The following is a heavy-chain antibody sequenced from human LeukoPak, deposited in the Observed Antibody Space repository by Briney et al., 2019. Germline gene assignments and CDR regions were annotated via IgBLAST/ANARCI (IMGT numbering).Heavy chain of an antibody. Sequence: ASVKVSCKASGGTFSSYAISWARQAPGQGLEWMGGIIPIFGTANYAQKFQGRVTITTDESTSTAYMELSSLRSEDAAVYYCARGITGTTGYYYYYMDVWGKGTTVTVSS. D-gene: IGHD1-7*01. V-gene: IGHV1-69*05. CDR1: GGTFSSYA. J-gene: IGHJ6*03. CDR2: IIPIFGTA. CDR3: ARGITGTTGYYYYYMDV.